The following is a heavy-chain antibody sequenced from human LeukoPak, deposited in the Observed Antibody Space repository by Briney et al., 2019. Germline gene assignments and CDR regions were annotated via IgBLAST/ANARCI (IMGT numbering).Heavy chain of an antibody. CDR2: IYYSGST. Sequence: PSETLSLTCTVSGGSISSGDYYWSWIRQPPGKGLEWIGYIYYSGSTYYNPSLKSRVTISVDTSKNQFSLKLSSVTAADTAVYYCASHSGSYSEFDYWGQGTLVTVSS. D-gene: IGHD1-26*01. CDR1: GGSISSGDYY. V-gene: IGHV4-30-4*08. J-gene: IGHJ4*02. CDR3: ASHSGSYSEFDY.